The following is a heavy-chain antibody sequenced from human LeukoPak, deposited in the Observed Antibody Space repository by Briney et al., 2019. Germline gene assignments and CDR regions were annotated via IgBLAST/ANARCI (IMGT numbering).Heavy chain of an antibody. Sequence: SETLSLTCTVSGGSISSYYWSWIRQPAGKGLEWIGRIYTSGSTNYNPSLKSRVTMSVDTSKNQFSLKLSSVTAADTAVYYCARGLTAAVDRALDYWGQGTLVTVSS. D-gene: IGHD6-13*01. CDR3: ARGLTAAVDRALDY. CDR2: IYTSGST. V-gene: IGHV4-4*07. CDR1: GGSISSYY. J-gene: IGHJ4*02.